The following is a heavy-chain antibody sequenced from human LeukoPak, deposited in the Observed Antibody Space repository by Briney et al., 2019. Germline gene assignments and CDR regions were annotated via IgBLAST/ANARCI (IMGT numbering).Heavy chain of an antibody. J-gene: IGHJ4*02. CDR2: ITDDGTT. V-gene: IGHV3-74*03. CDR3: VRDRVGPDY. CDR1: GFTFSSAW. D-gene: IGHD1-26*01. Sequence: RSGGFLRLSCAASGFTFSSAWMHWVRQGPGTGLVWVSRITDDGTTTYADSVKGRFTISRDNAKNTLYLQMNSLRAEDTAVYYCVRDRVGPDYWGQGTLVTVSS.